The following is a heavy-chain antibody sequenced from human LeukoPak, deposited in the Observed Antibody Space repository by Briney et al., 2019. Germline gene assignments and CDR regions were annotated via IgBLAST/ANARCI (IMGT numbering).Heavy chain of an antibody. V-gene: IGHV4-34*01. CDR3: ARDDILTGYYLFDY. CDR2: INHSGST. D-gene: IGHD3-9*01. Sequence: SETLSLTCAVYGGSFSGYYWSWIRQPPGKGLEWIGEINHSGSTNYNPSLKSRVTISVDTPKNQFSLKLSSVTAADTAVYYCARDDILTGYYLFDYWGQGTLVTVSS. J-gene: IGHJ4*02. CDR1: GGSFSGYY.